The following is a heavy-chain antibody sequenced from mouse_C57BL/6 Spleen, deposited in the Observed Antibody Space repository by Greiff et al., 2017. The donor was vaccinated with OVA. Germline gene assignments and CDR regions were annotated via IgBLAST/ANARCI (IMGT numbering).Heavy chain of an antibody. CDR2: IDPENGDT. Sequence: EVQRVESGAELVRPGASVKLSCTASGFNIKDDYMHWVKQRPEQGLEWIGWIDPENGDTEYASKFQGKATITADTSSNTAYLQLSSLTSEDTAVYYCTTVTTGYWGQGTTLTVSS. V-gene: IGHV14-4*01. CDR3: TTVTTGY. CDR1: GFNIKDDY. J-gene: IGHJ2*01. D-gene: IGHD1-1*01.